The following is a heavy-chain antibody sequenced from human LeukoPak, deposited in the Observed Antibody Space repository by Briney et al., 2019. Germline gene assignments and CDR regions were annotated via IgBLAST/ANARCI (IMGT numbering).Heavy chain of an antibody. Sequence: GGSLRLSCVASGFIFSSYWMSWVRQAPGKGLEWVANIKQDESEKYYVDSVKGRFTISRDNAKNSLYLQMNSLRAEDTAVYYCARDFEISSGWGQGTLVTVSS. CDR3: ARDFEISSG. J-gene: IGHJ4*02. CDR1: GFIFSSYW. D-gene: IGHD6-19*01. V-gene: IGHV3-7*01. CDR2: IKQDESEK.